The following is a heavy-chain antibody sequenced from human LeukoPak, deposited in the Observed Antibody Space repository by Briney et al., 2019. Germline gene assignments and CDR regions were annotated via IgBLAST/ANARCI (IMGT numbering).Heavy chain of an antibody. Sequence: GGSLRLSCAASGFTFSSYGMHWVRQAPGKGLEWVSTISGSGGSTYYADSVKGRFTISRDNSKNTLYLQMNSLRAEDTAVYYCAKERYSSSSLFAVTPFDYWGQGARVTISS. CDR2: ISGSGGST. CDR1: GFTFSSYG. CDR3: AKERYSSSSLFAVTPFDY. D-gene: IGHD2-2*01. V-gene: IGHV3-23*01. J-gene: IGHJ4*02.